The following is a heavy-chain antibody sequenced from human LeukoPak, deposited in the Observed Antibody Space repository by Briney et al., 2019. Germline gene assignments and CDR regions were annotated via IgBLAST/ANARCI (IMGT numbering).Heavy chain of an antibody. CDR2: TYYRSKWYN. CDR3: VRDVGFDFDY. J-gene: IGHJ4*02. V-gene: IGHV6-1*01. CDR1: GDSVFSNSAA. Sequence: SQTLSLTCAISGDSVFSNSAAWNWIRQSPSRSLERLGRTYYRSKWYNDYAVSVKSRIIINPDTSKNQFSLQLKSVTHEDTAVYYCVRDVGFDFDYWGQGTLVTVSS. D-gene: IGHD3-10*01.